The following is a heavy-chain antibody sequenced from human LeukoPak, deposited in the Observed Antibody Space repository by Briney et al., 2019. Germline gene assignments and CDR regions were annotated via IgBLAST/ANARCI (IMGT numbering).Heavy chain of an antibody. CDR1: GFTFSSYA. Sequence: GGSLRLSCAASGFTFSSYAMHWVRQAPGKGLEWVAVISYDGSNKYYADSVKGRFTISRDNAKNSLYLQMNSLRAEDTAVYYCARDGRIAAAVDYWGQGTLVTVSS. CDR3: ARDGRIAAAVDY. V-gene: IGHV3-30*04. D-gene: IGHD6-13*01. J-gene: IGHJ4*02. CDR2: ISYDGSNK.